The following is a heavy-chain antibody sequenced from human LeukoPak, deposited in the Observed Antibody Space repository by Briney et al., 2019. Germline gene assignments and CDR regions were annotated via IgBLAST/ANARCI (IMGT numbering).Heavy chain of an antibody. D-gene: IGHD3-22*01. J-gene: IGHJ3*02. CDR1: GFTVSDNY. V-gene: IGHV3-53*01. Sequence: GGSLRLSCAAPGFTVSDNYTSWVRQAPGKALEWVSAISGGGSTYYADSVKGRFIISRDNSKNTVYLQLNSLRAEDTAVYYCARGGDTIGSIRSPFDIWGQGTMVTVSS. CDR3: ARGGDTIGSIRSPFDI. CDR2: ISGGGST.